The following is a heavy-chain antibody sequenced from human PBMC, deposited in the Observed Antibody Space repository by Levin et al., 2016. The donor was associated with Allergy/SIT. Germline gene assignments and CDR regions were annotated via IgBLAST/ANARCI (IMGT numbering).Heavy chain of an antibody. J-gene: IGHJ4*02. CDR3: ARGSWILTGYYSPHDYFDY. CDR2: IWYDGSNK. D-gene: IGHD3-9*01. Sequence: WIRQPPGKGLEWVAVIWYDGSNKYYADSVKGRFTISRDNSKNTLYLQMNSLRAEDTAVYYCARGSWILTGYYSPHDYFDYWGQGTLVTVSS. V-gene: IGHV3-33*01.